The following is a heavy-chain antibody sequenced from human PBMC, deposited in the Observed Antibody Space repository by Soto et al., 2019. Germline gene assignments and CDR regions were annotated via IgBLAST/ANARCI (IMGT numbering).Heavy chain of an antibody. CDR3: AREPRASNGDYINPYYYYMDV. J-gene: IGHJ6*03. V-gene: IGHV3-74*03. Sequence: EVQLVESGGGLVQPGGSLRLSCVASGFAFTSYRMHWVRQAPGKGLVWVSRIKTDGSRTTYADSVKGRFTISRDNAKNTLYLQMNSLRAEDTAAYYCAREPRASNGDYINPYYYYMDVWGTGTTVTVSS. D-gene: IGHD4-17*01. CDR2: IKTDGSRT. CDR1: GFAFTSYR.